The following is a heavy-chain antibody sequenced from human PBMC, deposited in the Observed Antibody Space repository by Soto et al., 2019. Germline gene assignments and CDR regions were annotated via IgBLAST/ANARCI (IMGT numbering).Heavy chain of an antibody. CDR3: AKDRRAGFCVSGTYSNV. D-gene: IGHD3-10*01. J-gene: IGHJ6*04. Sequence: PWGSLRLSCAASGFTFKTYPMTWVRQAPGKGLEWVSVISGSVGTTYYADSMKGRFTISRDNSKNTLYLQMNSLRAEDTAVYYCAKDRRAGFCVSGTYSNVWGKGIKVSVSA. CDR1: GFTFKTYP. CDR2: ISGSVGTT. V-gene: IGHV3-23*01.